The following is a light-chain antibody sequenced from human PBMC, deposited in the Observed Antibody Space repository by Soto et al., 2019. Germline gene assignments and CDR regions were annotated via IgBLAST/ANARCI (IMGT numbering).Light chain of an antibody. J-gene: IGLJ1*01. Sequence: QSALTQPASVSGSPGQSITISCTGTSSDVGSYNLVSWYQQHPGKAPKLMIYEVSKRPSGVSNRFSGSKSGNTASLTISGLQAEYEADYYCCSYAGSSTYVFGTGTKVTV. CDR1: SSDVGSYNL. CDR2: EVS. V-gene: IGLV2-23*02. CDR3: CSYAGSSTYV.